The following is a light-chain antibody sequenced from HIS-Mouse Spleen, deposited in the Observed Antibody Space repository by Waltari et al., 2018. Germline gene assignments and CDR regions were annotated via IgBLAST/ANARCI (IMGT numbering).Light chain of an antibody. J-gene: IGLJ2*01. CDR2: KDR. V-gene: IGLV3-25*03. CDR1: ALPKQY. CDR3: QSADSSGTYQDVV. Sequence: SYELTQPPSVSVSPGQTARITCSGDALPKQYAYWYQQKPGQAPVLVICKDRERPSGIPERLSGSSSGTTVTLTISGVQAEDEADYYCQSADSSGTYQDVVFGGGTKLTVL.